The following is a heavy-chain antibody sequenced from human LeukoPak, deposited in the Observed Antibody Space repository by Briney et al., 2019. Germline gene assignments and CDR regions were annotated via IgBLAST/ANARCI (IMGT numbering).Heavy chain of an antibody. D-gene: IGHD2-15*01. CDR1: EFTFSSYA. Sequence: AGGSLRLSCAASEFTFSSYAMSWVRQAPGKGLEWVSAISGSGGSTYYADSVKGRFTISRDNSKNTLYLQMNSLRAEDTAVYYCAKGYCSGGSCYYFDYWGQGTLVTVSS. CDR3: AKGYCSGGSCYYFDY. J-gene: IGHJ4*02. V-gene: IGHV3-23*01. CDR2: ISGSGGST.